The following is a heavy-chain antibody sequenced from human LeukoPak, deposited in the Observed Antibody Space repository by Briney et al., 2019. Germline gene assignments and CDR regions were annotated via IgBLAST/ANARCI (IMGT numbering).Heavy chain of an antibody. CDR2: ISWNSGSI. V-gene: IGHV3-9*01. CDR1: GFTFDDYA. Sequence: PGGSLRLSCAASGFTFDDYAMHWVRQAPGKGLEWVSGISWNSGSIGYADSVKGRFTISRDNAKNSLYLQMNSLRAEDTALYYCAKARYSGSYAGDFDYWGQGTLVTVSS. D-gene: IGHD1-26*01. CDR3: AKARYSGSYAGDFDY. J-gene: IGHJ4*02.